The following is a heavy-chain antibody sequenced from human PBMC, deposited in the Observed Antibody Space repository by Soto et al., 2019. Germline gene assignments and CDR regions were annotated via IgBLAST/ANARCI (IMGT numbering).Heavy chain of an antibody. J-gene: IGHJ5*02. CDR1: GYTFTGYY. CDR2: INPNSGGT. CDR3: ARDLGDSSGYWFDP. V-gene: IGHV1-2*02. D-gene: IGHD3-22*01. Sequence: GASVKVSCKASGYTFTGYYMHWVRQAPGQGLEWMGWINPNSGGTNYAQKFQGRVTMTRDTSISTAYMELSRLRSDDTAVYSCARDLGDSSGYWFDPWGQGTLVTVSS.